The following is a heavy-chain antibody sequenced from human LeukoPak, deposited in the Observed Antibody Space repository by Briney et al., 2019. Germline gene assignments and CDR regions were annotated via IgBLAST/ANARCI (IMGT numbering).Heavy chain of an antibody. CDR1: GTSFSDYW. D-gene: IGHD3-22*01. CDR3: ARDPRHYDSSGYGFDY. CDR2: ISYDGSNK. V-gene: IGHV3-30*03. Sequence: GGSLRLSCAASGTSFSDYWMSWVRQAPGKGLEWVAVISYDGSNKYYADSVKGRFTISRDNSKNTLYLQMNSLRAEDTAVYYCARDPRHYDSSGYGFDYWGQGTLVTVSS. J-gene: IGHJ4*02.